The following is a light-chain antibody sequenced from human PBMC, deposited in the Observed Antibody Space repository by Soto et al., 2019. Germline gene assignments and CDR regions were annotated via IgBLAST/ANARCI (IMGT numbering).Light chain of an antibody. Sequence: QSVLTQPASVSGSPGPSFTISCTGTSSDVGGYNYVSWYQQHPGKAPKLMIYDVSNRPSGVSNRFSGSKSGNTASLTISGLQAEDEADYYCSSYTSSSTPYVFGTGTKVTVL. CDR1: SSDVGGYNY. CDR3: SSYTSSSTPYV. V-gene: IGLV2-14*01. CDR2: DVS. J-gene: IGLJ1*01.